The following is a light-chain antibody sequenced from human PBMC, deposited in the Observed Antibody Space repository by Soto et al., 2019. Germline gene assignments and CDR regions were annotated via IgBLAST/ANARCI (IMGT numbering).Light chain of an antibody. CDR3: SSYRASRSTRYV. CDR1: SSDVGGYNY. V-gene: IGLV2-14*03. Sequence: QSVLTQPASLSGSPGQSITISCTGTSSDVGGYNYVSWYQQYPGKAPKLMIYDVSNRPSEVSNRFSGSKSGNTASLTISGLQAEDEVDYYCSSYRASRSTRYVFGIGTKLTVL. CDR2: DVS. J-gene: IGLJ1*01.